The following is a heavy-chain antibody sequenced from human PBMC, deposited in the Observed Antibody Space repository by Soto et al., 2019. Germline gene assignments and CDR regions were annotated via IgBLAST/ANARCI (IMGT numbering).Heavy chain of an antibody. CDR3: VRFWPPPYYDTETIYSDPFDF. D-gene: IGHD3-22*01. CDR1: GDAVSSYY. V-gene: IGHV4-59*02. Sequence: SETLSLTCTVSGDAVSSYYWSWIRQPPGKGLEWIGYIYDSENINYNPSLKSRVTISVDTSKNQFSLKLSSVTAADTATYFCVRFWPPPYYDTETIYSDPFDFWGQGIPVIVSS. J-gene: IGHJ4*02. CDR2: IYDSENI.